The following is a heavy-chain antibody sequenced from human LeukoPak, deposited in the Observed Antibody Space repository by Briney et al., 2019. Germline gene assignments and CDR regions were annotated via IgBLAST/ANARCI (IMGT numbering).Heavy chain of an antibody. D-gene: IGHD3-9*01. V-gene: IGHV3-30*18. CDR1: GFTFSSYG. J-gene: IGHJ4*02. Sequence: GGSLRLSCAASGFTFSSYGMHWVRQAPGKGLEWVAVISYDGSNKFYADSVKGRFTISRDNSKNTLYLQMNGLRAEDTAVYYCAKDRGWLSYWGQGTLVTVSS. CDR3: AKDRGWLSY. CDR2: ISYDGSNK.